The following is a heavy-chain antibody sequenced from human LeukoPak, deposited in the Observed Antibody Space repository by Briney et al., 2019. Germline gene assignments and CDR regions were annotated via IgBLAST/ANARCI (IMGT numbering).Heavy chain of an antibody. CDR3: ARGQLSHDNWFNP. CDR1: GFTFNSYG. J-gene: IGHJ5*02. Sequence: GGSLRLSCVASGFTFNSYGLNWVRQAPGKGLEWVSYTSGSSSVIHYADSAKGRFTISRDNAKNSLYLQMNSLRGEDTAVYYCARGQLSHDNWFNPWGQGTLVTVSS. CDR2: TSGSSSVI. V-gene: IGHV3-48*04. D-gene: IGHD4-11*01.